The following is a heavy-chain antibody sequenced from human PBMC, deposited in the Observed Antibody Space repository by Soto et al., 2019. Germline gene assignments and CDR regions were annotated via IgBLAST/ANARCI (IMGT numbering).Heavy chain of an antibody. J-gene: IGHJ4*02. D-gene: IGHD2-21*01. Sequence: GGSLRLSCVVSGFSFNYAIIWVRQAPGKGQEWVSGITGGGSTEYAASVKGRFTISRDNSKNTVHLQMNSLRAEDTAMYYCAKDAVYNDGLWLVSDWGQGTLVTVSS. CDR2: ITGGGST. CDR1: GFSFNYA. V-gene: IGHV3-23*01. CDR3: AKDAVYNDGLWLVSD.